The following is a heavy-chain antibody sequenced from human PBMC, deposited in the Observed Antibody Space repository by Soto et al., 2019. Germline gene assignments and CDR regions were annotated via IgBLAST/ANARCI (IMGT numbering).Heavy chain of an antibody. Sequence: QVQLQESGPGLVKPSETLSLTCTVSSDSISSYYWSRIRQPPGKRLEWIGYISYSGSTDYNPSLKSRVTISGDTSKIQFSLKVSSVTAADTAVYYCARGTSWHLTFDYWGQGTLVIVSS. CDR1: SDSISSYY. CDR2: ISYSGST. J-gene: IGHJ4*02. V-gene: IGHV4-59*01. CDR3: ARGTSWHLTFDY.